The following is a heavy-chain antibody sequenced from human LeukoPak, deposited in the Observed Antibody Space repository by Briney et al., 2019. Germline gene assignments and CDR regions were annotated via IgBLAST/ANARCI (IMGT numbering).Heavy chain of an antibody. J-gene: IGHJ3*02. V-gene: IGHV3-23*01. CDR1: GFTFSSYA. Sequence: GGSLRLSCAASGFTFSSYAMSWVRQAPGKGLEWVSAISGSGGSTYYADSVKGRFTISRDNSKNTLYLQMNSLRAEDTAVHYCAKADTTFGVVIEEDAFDIWGQGTMVTVSS. CDR2: ISGSGGST. D-gene: IGHD3-3*01. CDR3: AKADTTFGVVIEEDAFDI.